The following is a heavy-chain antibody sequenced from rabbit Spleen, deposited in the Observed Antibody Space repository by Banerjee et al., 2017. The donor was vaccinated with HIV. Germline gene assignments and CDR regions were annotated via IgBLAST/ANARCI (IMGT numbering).Heavy chain of an antibody. CDR1: GFSFSSSYW. Sequence: EESGGGLVKPEGSLTLTCKASGFSFSSSYWICWVRQAPGKGLEWIACIKIGSSDTYYASWAKGRFTISKSSSTTVTLQMTSLTGADTATYFCARDFDGVIGWNFGWWGQGTLVTVS. CDR3: ARDFDGVIGWNFGW. J-gene: IGHJ3*01. D-gene: IGHD4-1*01. CDR2: IKIGSSDT. V-gene: IGHV1S45*01.